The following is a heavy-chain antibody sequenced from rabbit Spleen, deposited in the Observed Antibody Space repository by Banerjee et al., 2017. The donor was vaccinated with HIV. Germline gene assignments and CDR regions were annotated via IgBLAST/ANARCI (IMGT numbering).Heavy chain of an antibody. D-gene: IGHD4-1*01. CDR3: ARETSSGWGIVSFYFSL. CDR1: GFSFSSRFY. V-gene: IGHV1S40*01. Sequence: QSLEESGGDLVKPGASLTLTCTASGFSFSSRFYMCCVRQAPGKGLEWIACIDSGSSGDTYYANWAKGRFTISKTSSTTLTLQMTSLTAADTATYFCARETSSGWGIVSFYFSLWGQGTLVTVS. CDR2: IDSGSSGDT. J-gene: IGHJ4*01.